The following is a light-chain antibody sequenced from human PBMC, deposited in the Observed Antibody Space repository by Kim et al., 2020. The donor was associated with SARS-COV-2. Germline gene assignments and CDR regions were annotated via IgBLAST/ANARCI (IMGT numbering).Light chain of an antibody. V-gene: IGLV3-19*01. CDR3: NSRDSSGNHEV. CDR2: GKN. Sequence: ALGQTVRITCQVDSLRGYYASWYQQKPGQAPVLVIYGKNNRPSGIPDRFSGSSSGNTASLTITGAQAEDEADYYCNSRDSSGNHEVFGTGTKVTVL. J-gene: IGLJ1*01. CDR1: SLRGYY.